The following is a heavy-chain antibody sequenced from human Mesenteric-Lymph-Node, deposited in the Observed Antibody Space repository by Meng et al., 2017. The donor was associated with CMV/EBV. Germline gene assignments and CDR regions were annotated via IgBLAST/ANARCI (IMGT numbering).Heavy chain of an antibody. Sequence: FSPSAGGGCVRWIREPQVKSLESLAFIYWDDDNRYSPSLKSMLTITTDTPKNQVFITMTNMDTVDTATSSPAHRSIDILTDYYSFDYWGQGTLVTVSS. V-gene: IGHV2-5*02. CDR3: AHRSIDILTDYYSFDY. CDR1: FSPSAGGGC. D-gene: IGHD3-9*01. CDR2: IYWDDDN. J-gene: IGHJ4*02.